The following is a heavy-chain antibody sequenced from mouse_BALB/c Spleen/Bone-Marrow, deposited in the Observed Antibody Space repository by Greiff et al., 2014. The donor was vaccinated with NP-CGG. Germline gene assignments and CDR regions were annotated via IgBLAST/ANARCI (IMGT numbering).Heavy chain of an antibody. D-gene: IGHD2-3*01. J-gene: IGHJ4*01. CDR2: IHYSGTT. CDR1: GYSITGGYS. Sequence: DVQLQESGPDLVKPSQSLSLTCTVTGYSITGGYSWHWIRQFPGNKLEWMGYIHYSGTTNYNPSLKSRISITRDTSKNQFFLQLNSVTSDDTATYYCARQNDGYLYYAMDYWGQGTSVTVSS. CDR3: ARQNDGYLYYAMDY. V-gene: IGHV3-1*02.